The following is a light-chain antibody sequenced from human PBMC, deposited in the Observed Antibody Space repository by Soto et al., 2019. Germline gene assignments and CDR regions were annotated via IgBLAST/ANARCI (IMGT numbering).Light chain of an antibody. CDR3: QQFGGSPPVT. J-gene: IGKJ4*01. CDR2: GAS. V-gene: IGKV3-20*01. Sequence: EIVLTQTPGTLSLSPGERATLSCRASQSVSSSYLAWYQQKPGQAPRLLIHGASSRATGIPDKFSGSGSGTDFTLTISRLAPEDFAVYYCQQFGGSPPVTFGGGTKVEIK. CDR1: QSVSSSY.